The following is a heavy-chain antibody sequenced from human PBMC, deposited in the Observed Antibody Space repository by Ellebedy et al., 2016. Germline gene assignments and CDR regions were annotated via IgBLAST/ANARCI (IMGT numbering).Heavy chain of an antibody. J-gene: IGHJ4*02. CDR3: AGGSGWLTEY. V-gene: IGHV3-7*03. Sequence: LSLTCAASGVTFSTYWMNWVRQAPGKGLEWVANIEKDGSEKNYVDSVKGRFTISRDNDKNSLILQMNSLRVEDTAVYYCAGGSGWLTEYWGQGTLVTVST. D-gene: IGHD6-19*01. CDR1: GVTFSTYW. CDR2: IEKDGSEK.